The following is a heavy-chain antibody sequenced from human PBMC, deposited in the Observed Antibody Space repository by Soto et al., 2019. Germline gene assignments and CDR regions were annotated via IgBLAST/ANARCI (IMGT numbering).Heavy chain of an antibody. CDR3: AKHHHTRGAFDV. CDR2: LYYGGST. Sequence: QVQLQESGPGLVKPSETLSLTCSVSGGSIKSYYWSWIRQPPGKGLEWIGYLYYGGSTNYKPSLTRRVTISVDTSKNQFSLKLNSVTAADTAVYYCAKHHHTRGAFDVWGQGTMVTVSS. CDR1: GGSIKSYY. V-gene: IGHV4-59*08. J-gene: IGHJ3*01.